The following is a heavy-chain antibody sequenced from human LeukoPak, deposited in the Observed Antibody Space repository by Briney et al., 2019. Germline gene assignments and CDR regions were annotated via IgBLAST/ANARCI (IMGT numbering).Heavy chain of an antibody. CDR3: AKDRGKASPGRYYFDF. J-gene: IGHJ4*02. D-gene: IGHD3-16*01. CDR1: GFTFINYA. CDR2: INTGGSTT. V-gene: IGHV3-23*01. Sequence: GGSLRLSCAASGFTFINYAMSWVRQAPGKGLEWVSGINTGGSTTYHSDSVKGRFTISRDNSKNTLYLQMNSLRVEDTAVYYCAKDRGKASPGRYYFDFWGQGTLVTVSS.